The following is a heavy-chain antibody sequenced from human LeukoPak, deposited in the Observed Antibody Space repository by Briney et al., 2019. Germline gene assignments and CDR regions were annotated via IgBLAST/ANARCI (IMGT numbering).Heavy chain of an antibody. CDR1: GFTFSDYY. CDR3: ARDIRFLEWLSHYYFDY. D-gene: IGHD3-3*01. J-gene: IGHJ4*02. V-gene: IGHV3-11*06. CDR2: ISSSSSYI. Sequence: SGGSLRLSCAASGFTFSDYYMTWIRQAPGKGLEWVSSISSSSSYIYYADSVKGRFTISRDNAKNSLYLQMNSLRAEDTAVYYCARDIRFLEWLSHYYFDYWGQGTLVTVSS.